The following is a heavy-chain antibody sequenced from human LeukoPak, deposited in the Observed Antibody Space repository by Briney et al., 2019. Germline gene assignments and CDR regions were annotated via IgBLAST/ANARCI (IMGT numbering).Heavy chain of an antibody. V-gene: IGHV3-74*01. CDR3: ARVSIGWYSFDY. D-gene: IGHD6-19*01. Sequence: GGSLRLSCAASGFTFSSHGMNWVRQAPGKGLVWVSRINPDGTTTSYADSVKGRFTISRDNAKDTVYLQMNSLRAEDTAVYYCARVSIGWYSFDYWGQGTLVTVSS. CDR2: INPDGTTT. CDR1: GFTFSSHG. J-gene: IGHJ4*02.